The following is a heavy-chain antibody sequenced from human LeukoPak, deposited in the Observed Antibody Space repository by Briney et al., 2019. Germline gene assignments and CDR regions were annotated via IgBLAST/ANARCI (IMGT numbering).Heavy chain of an antibody. Sequence: GGSLRLSCAASGFTFSRYWMSWVRQLPGKGLEWVANIKQDGNEKHYVDSVKDRFTISRDNAKNSLYLQMNNLRAEDTAVYYCARLESGAIGYWGQGTLVTASS. CDR3: ARLESGAIGY. V-gene: IGHV3-7*01. J-gene: IGHJ4*02. CDR2: IKQDGNEK. CDR1: GFTFSRYW. D-gene: IGHD4/OR15-4a*01.